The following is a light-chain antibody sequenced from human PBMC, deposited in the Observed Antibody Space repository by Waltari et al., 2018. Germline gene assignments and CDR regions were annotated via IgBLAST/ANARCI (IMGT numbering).Light chain of an antibody. Sequence: QSALTQPASVSGTPGQSITISCTGTNRDVGDYNLFSWYQHHPGEAPKLMICEVIKRPSVVSNRFSGSKSGNTASLTISGLQAEDEADYYCCSYAGSGTYVFGTGTKVTVL. CDR3: CSYAGSGTYV. V-gene: IGLV2-23*02. CDR2: EVI. CDR1: NRDVGDYNL. J-gene: IGLJ1*01.